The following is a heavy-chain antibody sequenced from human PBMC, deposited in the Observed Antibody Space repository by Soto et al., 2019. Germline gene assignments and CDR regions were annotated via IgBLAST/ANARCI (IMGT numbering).Heavy chain of an antibody. J-gene: IGHJ4*02. Sequence: ASVKVSCKASGYTFTGYYMHWVRQAPGQGLEWMGWINPNSGGTNYAQKFQGWVTMTRDTSISTAYMELSRLSSDDTAVYYCARGDSSIPYYFDYWGQGTLVTVAS. CDR2: INPNSGGT. D-gene: IGHD6-13*01. V-gene: IGHV1-2*04. CDR3: ARGDSSIPYYFDY. CDR1: GYTFTGYY.